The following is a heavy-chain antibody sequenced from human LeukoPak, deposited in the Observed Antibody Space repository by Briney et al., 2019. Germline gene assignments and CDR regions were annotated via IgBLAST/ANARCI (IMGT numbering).Heavy chain of an antibody. Sequence: ASVTVSCKASGYTFTSYAMHWVRQAPGQRLEWMGWINAGNGNTKYSQKFQGRVTITRDTSASTAYMELSSLRSEDTAVYYCARDRRGMVNDAFDIWGQGTMVTVSS. CDR2: INAGNGNT. D-gene: IGHD5-18*01. J-gene: IGHJ3*02. CDR1: GYTFTSYA. CDR3: ARDRRGMVNDAFDI. V-gene: IGHV1-3*01.